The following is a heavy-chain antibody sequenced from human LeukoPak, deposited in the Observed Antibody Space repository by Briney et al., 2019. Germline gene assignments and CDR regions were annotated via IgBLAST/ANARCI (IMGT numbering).Heavy chain of an antibody. D-gene: IGHD3-9*01. J-gene: IGHJ4*02. V-gene: IGHV3-30*04. CDR3: ARSLDYDILTGCRD. CDR1: GFTFSSYA. Sequence: GGSLRLSCAASGFTFSSYAMHWVRQAPGKGLEWVAVISYDGSNKYYADSVKGRFTTSRDNSKNTLYLQMNSLRAEDTAVYYCARSLDYDILTGCRDWGQGTLVTVSS. CDR2: ISYDGSNK.